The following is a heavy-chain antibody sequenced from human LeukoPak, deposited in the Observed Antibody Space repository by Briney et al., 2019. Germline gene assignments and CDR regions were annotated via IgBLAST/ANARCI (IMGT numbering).Heavy chain of an antibody. V-gene: IGHV3-23*01. D-gene: IGHD3-9*01. CDR3: TKDYCGKFCSAV. J-gene: IGHJ6*02. CDR1: GFTFSAFG. CDR2: ITKSGDST. Sequence: QTGGSLRLSCAASGFTFSAFGMNWVRQAPGKGLEWVSTITKSGDSTYYVDSVKGRFTISRDNSKNTLYLQVNSLRAEDTAKYYCTKDYCGKFCSAVWGQGTTVTVSS.